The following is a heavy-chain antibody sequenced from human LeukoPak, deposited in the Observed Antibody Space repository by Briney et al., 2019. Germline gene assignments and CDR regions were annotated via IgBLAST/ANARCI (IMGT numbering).Heavy chain of an antibody. CDR1: GFTFSSYG. CDR3: AKGAIPISSSWWYNWFDP. Sequence: GGSLRLSCAASGFTFSSYGMSWVRQAPGKGLEWVSAISGSGGSTYYADSVKGRFTISRDNSKNTLYLQMNSLRAEDTAVYYCAKGAIPISSSWWYNWFDPWGQGTLVTVSS. CDR2: ISGSGGST. J-gene: IGHJ5*02. D-gene: IGHD6-13*01. V-gene: IGHV3-23*01.